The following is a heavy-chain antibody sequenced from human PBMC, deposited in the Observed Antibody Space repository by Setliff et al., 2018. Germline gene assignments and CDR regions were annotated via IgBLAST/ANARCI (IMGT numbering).Heavy chain of an antibody. CDR1: GFTFSNAW. CDR2: IKRITDSGTT. D-gene: IGHD6-19*01. CDR3: TTSPISSGWHSNFDYNMDV. Sequence: GGSLRLSCTASGFTFSNAWMSWVRQAPGKGLEWVGRIKRITDSGTTDHAAPVKGRFTVSRDDSISTLYLQVNSLKTEDTAVYYCTTSPISSGWHSNFDYNMDVWGQGTTVTVSS. J-gene: IGHJ6*02. V-gene: IGHV3-15*01.